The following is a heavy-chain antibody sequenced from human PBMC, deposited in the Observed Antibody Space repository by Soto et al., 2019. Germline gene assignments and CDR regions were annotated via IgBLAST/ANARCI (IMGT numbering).Heavy chain of an antibody. CDR1: GGSISTSSYY. J-gene: IGHJ5*02. CDR3: ARHAMLWVPAAIEP. D-gene: IGHD2-2*01. CDR2: IFYSGTT. V-gene: IGHV4-39*01. Sequence: PSETLSLTCTVSGGSISTSSYYWGWIRQPPGKGLEWIGSIFYSGTTYYNPSLKSRVTISVDTSKNQFSLKLSSVTAADTAVYYCARHAMLWVPAAIEPWGQGALVTVSS.